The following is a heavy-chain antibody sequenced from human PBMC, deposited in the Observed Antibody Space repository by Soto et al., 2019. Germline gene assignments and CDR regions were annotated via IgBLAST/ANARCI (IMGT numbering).Heavy chain of an antibody. J-gene: IGHJ4*02. CDR1: GGSMSSSNW. D-gene: IGHD2-15*01. V-gene: IGHV4-39*01. CDR3: ARHTPAISISDH. Sequence: PSETLSLTCTVSGGSMSSSNWWNWVRQPPGKGLEWIGSIYYSGSTHYNPSLKSRLTISVDTSKNQFSLKLSSVTAADTAVYYCARHTPAISISDHWGQGTLVTVSS. CDR2: IYYSGST.